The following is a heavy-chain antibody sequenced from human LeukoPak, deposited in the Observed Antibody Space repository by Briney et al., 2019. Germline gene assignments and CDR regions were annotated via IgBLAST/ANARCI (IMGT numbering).Heavy chain of an antibody. CDR3: ARDRILTGYYSSRDYYYYGMDV. Sequence: PSETLSLTCAVSGGSISSSNWWSWVRQPPGKGLEWIGEIYHSGSTNYNPSLKSRVTISVDKSKNQFSLKLSSVTAADTAVYYCARDRILTGYYSSRDYYYYGMDVWGQGTTVTVSS. D-gene: IGHD3-9*01. V-gene: IGHV4-4*02. CDR2: IYHSGST. J-gene: IGHJ6*02. CDR1: GGSISSSNW.